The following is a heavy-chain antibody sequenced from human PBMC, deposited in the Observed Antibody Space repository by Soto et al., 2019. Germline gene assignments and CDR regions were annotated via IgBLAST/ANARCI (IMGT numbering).Heavy chain of an antibody. CDR1: GFIFSDHY. CDR3: VRWKTGAPDY. D-gene: IGHD7-27*01. V-gene: IGHV3-72*01. J-gene: IGHJ4*02. CDR2: TKNKANSYTT. Sequence: EVQLVESGGGLVQPGGSLRLSCATSGFIFSDHYRDRVRQAPGKGLEWVGRTKNKANSYTTEYATSVKGRFSILRDDSKNSLHLQMNSLKTEDTAVYYCVRWKTGAPDYWGQGSLVTVSS.